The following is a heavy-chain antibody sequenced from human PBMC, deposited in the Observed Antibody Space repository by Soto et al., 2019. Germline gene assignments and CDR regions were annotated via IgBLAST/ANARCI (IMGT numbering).Heavy chain of an antibody. D-gene: IGHD3-10*01. CDR1: GFTFSYYW. V-gene: IGHV3-74*01. J-gene: IGHJ4*02. CDR2: IISDGSST. CDR3: ARTYSEFNTPFDF. Sequence: EVQLVESGGGLVQPGGSLRLTCAASGFTFSYYWTHWVRQAPGKGLVWVSRIISDGSSTNYADSVKGRFTISRDNAKNTVFLQMNSLRAEDTAVYYCARTYSEFNTPFDFWGQGTLVTVSS.